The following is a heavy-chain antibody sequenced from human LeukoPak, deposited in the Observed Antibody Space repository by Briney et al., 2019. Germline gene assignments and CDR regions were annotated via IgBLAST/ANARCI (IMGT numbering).Heavy chain of an antibody. CDR1: SGSFSGFS. CDR3: ARGLWIRGRGGWFDP. Sequence: PSETLSLTCAVSSGSFSGFSWSWIRQPPGKGLEWIGEINHSGNTNYNPSLKSRVTMSVDTSNNQFSLRLNSVTAADTAVYYCARGLWIRGRGGWFDPWGQGTLVAVSS. D-gene: IGHD3-10*01. CDR2: INHSGNT. J-gene: IGHJ5*02. V-gene: IGHV4-34*01.